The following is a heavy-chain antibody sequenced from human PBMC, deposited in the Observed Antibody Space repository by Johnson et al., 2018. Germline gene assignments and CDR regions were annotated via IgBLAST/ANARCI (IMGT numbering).Heavy chain of an antibody. V-gene: IGHV3-23*04. CDR2: RSESGGVT. J-gene: IGHJ1*01. CDR3: AAFLPGSYMAYLQY. Sequence: VQLVQSGGGLVQPGWSLRLSCAASGFTFSSYAMSWVRQAPGKGLEWVSARSESGGVTFYADSVKGRFTISRDNSKNPVFLQMRSLRADDTAVYYCAAFLPGSYMAYLQYWGQGTLVTVSS. CDR1: GFTFSSYA. D-gene: IGHD1-26*01.